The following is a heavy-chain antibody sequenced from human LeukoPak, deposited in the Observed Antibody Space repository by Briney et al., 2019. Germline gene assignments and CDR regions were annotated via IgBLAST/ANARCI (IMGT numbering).Heavy chain of an antibody. J-gene: IGHJ4*02. CDR1: GGSISSYY. V-gene: IGHV4-4*08. Sequence: SETLSLTCTVSGGSISSYYWSWVRHPPGKGLEWIWYIYTSGSTSYNPSPKSRVTITVDESTNKFPLMLKSVTGADAAALYYSGHGTRTQFYFDYWGQGTLVTVSS. CDR3: SGHGTRTQFYFDY. D-gene: IGHD1-7*01. CDR2: IYTSGST.